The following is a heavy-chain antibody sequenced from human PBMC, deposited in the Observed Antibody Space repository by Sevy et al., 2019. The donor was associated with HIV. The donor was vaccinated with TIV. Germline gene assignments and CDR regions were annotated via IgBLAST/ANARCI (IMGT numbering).Heavy chain of an antibody. CDR1: GFSFSNYN. D-gene: IGHD1-26*01. V-gene: IGHV3-21*06. CDR3: AKWDADRRWYFDY. CDR2: ITGSSDYI. Sequence: GGSLRLSCAASGFSFSNYNMNWVRQAPGKGLEWVSSITGSSDYIYYADSVTGRFTISRDNAKNSLYLRMNSLKTEDTAVYYCAKWDADRRWYFDYWGQGILVIVSS. J-gene: IGHJ4*02.